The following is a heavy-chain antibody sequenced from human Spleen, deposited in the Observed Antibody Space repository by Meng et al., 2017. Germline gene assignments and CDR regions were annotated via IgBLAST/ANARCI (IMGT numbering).Heavy chain of an antibody. J-gene: IGHJ6*02. CDR2: VKQDGSEK. D-gene: IGHD5-18*01. V-gene: IGHV3-7*05. Sequence: GESLKISCKGSGCTFTSYWIGWVRQMPGKGLEWVANVKQDGSEKYYVDSVKGRFTISRDNAKNSLYLQMNSLRAEDTALYYCAKGGTAMVNLRSIDVWGQGTTVTVSS. CDR1: GCTFTSYW. CDR3: AKGGTAMVNLRSIDV.